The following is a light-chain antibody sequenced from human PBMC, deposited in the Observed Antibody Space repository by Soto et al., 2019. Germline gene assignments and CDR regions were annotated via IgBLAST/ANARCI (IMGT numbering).Light chain of an antibody. Sequence: DIQMTQSPSTLSASVGDRVTITCRASQSISNWLAWYQQKPGKAPNLLIYDASSLESGVPSRFSGSGSGTAFTLTISSLQPDDFATYYCQQYSTYMWTFGQGTKGEIK. CDR3: QQYSTYMWT. CDR2: DAS. CDR1: QSISNW. J-gene: IGKJ1*01. V-gene: IGKV1-5*01.